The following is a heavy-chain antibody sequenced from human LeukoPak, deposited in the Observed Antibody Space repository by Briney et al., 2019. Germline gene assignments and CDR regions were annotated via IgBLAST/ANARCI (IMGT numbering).Heavy chain of an antibody. V-gene: IGHV4-59*08. CDR1: GGSISGYY. J-gene: IGHJ4*02. CDR2: IHYSGST. D-gene: IGHD3-22*01. Sequence: PSETLSLTCTVSGGSISGYYWIWIRQPPGKVLEYIAYIHYSGSTDYNPSLKSRVIISLDMSKNQFSLKLSSVTAADTAVYYCARLDSSGYAYFDSWGQGTPVTVSS. CDR3: ARLDSSGYAYFDS.